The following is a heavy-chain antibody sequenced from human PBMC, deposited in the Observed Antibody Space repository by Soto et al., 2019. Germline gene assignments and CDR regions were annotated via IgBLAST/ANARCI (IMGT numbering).Heavy chain of an antibody. D-gene: IGHD1-26*01. J-gene: IGHJ1*01. CDR3: AKKYYSEGPNQH. V-gene: IGHV3-30-3*02. CDR2: ISSDGNKK. Sequence: QVHLVESGGGVVQPGRSLRLSCAASGFTHSTFAMHWVRQAPGKGLEWVAVISSDGNKKTYGDSVRGRFAISRDNSKNTLYLQMNSLRTEDTALYFCAKKYYSEGPNQHWGQGTLVTVSS. CDR1: GFTHSTFA.